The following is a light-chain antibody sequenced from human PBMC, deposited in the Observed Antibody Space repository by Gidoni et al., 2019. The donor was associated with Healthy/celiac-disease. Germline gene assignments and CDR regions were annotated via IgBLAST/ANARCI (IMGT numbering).Light chain of an antibody. V-gene: IGLV2-14*01. J-gene: IGLJ2*01. CDR2: DVS. CDR3: SSYTSSSTGGV. Sequence: QSALTQPASVSGSPGQSITISCTGTSSDVGGYNYVSWYQQHPGKAPNLTIYDVSNRPSGVSNRFSGSKSGNTASLTISGLQAEDEADYYCSSYTSSSTGGVFGGGTKLTV. CDR1: SSDVGGYNY.